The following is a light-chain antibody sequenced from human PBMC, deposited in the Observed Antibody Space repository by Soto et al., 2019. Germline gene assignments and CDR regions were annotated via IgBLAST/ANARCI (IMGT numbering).Light chain of an antibody. J-gene: IGKJ3*01. CDR2: MGS. CDR3: MQAVQTPFT. V-gene: IGKV2-28*01. CDR1: QRLLHSNGFHY. Sequence: DIVLTQSPLSLPVTPGEPASISCRSSQRLLHSNGFHYLDWYLQKPGQSPQLLIYMGSNRASGVPDRFSGSGSGTYFTLKISRVEADDVGVYYCMQAVQTPFTFGPGTKVDIK.